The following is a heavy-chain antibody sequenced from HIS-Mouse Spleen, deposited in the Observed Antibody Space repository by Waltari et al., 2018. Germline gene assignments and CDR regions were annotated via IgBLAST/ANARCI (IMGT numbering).Heavy chain of an antibody. V-gene: IGHV3-30*18. CDR2: ISYDGSNK. CDR3: AKDKHHAFDY. Sequence: QVQLVESGGGVVQPGRSLRLSCAASGFTFSSYGMHWVRQAPGKGLEWGAVISYDGSNKYYADSVKGRFTISRDNSKNTLYLQMNSLRAEDTAVYYCAKDKHHAFDYWGQGTLVTVSS. CDR1: GFTFSSYG. J-gene: IGHJ4*02.